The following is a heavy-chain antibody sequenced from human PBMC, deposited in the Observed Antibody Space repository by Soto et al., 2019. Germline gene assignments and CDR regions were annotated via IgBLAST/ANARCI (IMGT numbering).Heavy chain of an antibody. CDR2: ISAYNGNT. CDR1: GYTFTSYG. D-gene: IGHD1-20*01. V-gene: IGHV1-18*01. Sequence: ASVKVSSKASGYTFTSYGISWVRQAPGQGLEWMGWISAYNGNTKYAQKLQGRVTMATDTSTSTAYMELRSLRSDDTAVYYCARDAAIGMNDYWGQGTLVTVSS. J-gene: IGHJ4*02. CDR3: ARDAAIGMNDY.